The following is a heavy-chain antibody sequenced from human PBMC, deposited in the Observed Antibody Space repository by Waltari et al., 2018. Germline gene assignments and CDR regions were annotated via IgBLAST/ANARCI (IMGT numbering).Heavy chain of an antibody. CDR1: GGTFSSYA. CDR3: ARFPPYSGSYGY. V-gene: IGHV1-69*12. J-gene: IGHJ4*02. Sequence: QVQLVQSGAEVKKPGSSVKVSCKASGGTFSSYAISWVRQAPGQGLEWMGGIIPSFGTANYAQRFQGRVTITADDSTSTAYMELSSLRYEDTAVYYCARFPPYSGSYGYWGQGTLVTVSS. CDR2: IIPSFGTA. D-gene: IGHD1-26*01.